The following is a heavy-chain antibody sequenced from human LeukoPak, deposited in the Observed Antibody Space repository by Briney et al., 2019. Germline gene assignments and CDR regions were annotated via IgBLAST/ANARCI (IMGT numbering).Heavy chain of an antibody. V-gene: IGHV4-34*01. J-gene: IGHJ4*02. CDR3: ARGPTDRWQWLVLVFFDY. CDR1: GGSFSGYY. CDR2: INHSGST. Sequence: SETLSLTCAVYGGSFSGYYWSWIRQPPGKGLEWIGEINHSGSTNYNPSLKSRVTMSVDTSKNQFSLKLSSVTAADTAVYYCARGPTDRWQWLVLVFFDYWGQGTLVTVSS. D-gene: IGHD6-19*01.